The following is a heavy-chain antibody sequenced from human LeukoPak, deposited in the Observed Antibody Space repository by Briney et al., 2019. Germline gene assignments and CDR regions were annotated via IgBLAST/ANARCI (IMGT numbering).Heavy chain of an antibody. Sequence: GGSLRLSCAASGFTFSSYAMSWVRQAPGKGLGWVSAISGSGGSTYYADSVKGRFTISRDNSKNTLYLQMNSLRAEDTAVYYCAKDRSGSWSTSCYSYWGQGTLVTVSS. CDR1: GFTFSSYA. V-gene: IGHV3-23*01. J-gene: IGHJ4*02. D-gene: IGHD2-2*01. CDR3: AKDRSGSWSTSCYSY. CDR2: ISGSGGST.